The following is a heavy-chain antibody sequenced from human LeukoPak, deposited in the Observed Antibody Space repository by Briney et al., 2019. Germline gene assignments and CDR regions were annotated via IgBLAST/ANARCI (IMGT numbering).Heavy chain of an antibody. V-gene: IGHV4-4*02. J-gene: IGHJ4*02. CDR2: VSLAGRT. CDR3: SRESGPFCPFGH. Sequence: PSETLSLTCGVSGGSITTTNYWSWVRQPPGGGLEWIGEVSLAGRTRYSPSLKNRVNISIDESKNHLYLNLASVTAADTAVYYCSRESGPFCPFGHWGQGTLVAVTS. D-gene: IGHD1-26*01. CDR1: GGSITTTNY.